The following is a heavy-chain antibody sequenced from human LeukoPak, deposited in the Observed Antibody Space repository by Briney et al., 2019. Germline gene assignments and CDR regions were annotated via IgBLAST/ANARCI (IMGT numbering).Heavy chain of an antibody. CDR2: IHSSGTT. D-gene: IGHD2-2*01. J-gene: IGHJ4*02. Sequence: PSETLSLTCTVSCGSMSTYYWSWIRQPAGKGLEWIGRIHSSGTTHYNPSLRSRVTLSIDTSKNQFSLKLSSVTAADTAVYYCGRLNLPAVSGAFDYWGQGTLVTVSS. CDR1: CGSMSTYY. CDR3: GRLNLPAVSGAFDY. V-gene: IGHV4-4*07.